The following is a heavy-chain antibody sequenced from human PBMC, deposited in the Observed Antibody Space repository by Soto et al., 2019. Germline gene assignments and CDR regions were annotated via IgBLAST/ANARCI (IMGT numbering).Heavy chain of an antibody. CDR2: IIPIVGTT. D-gene: IGHD4-17*01. Sequence: QVQLVQSGAEVKKPGSSVKVSCKASGGTFNRYSISWVRQAPGQGLEWMGGIIPIVGTTTYPQKFQGRVTITADEPTSTAYMELSSRRSADTAVYYCAREDYDYCDGGNWFDPWVQGTLVTVSS. V-gene: IGHV1-69*12. CDR1: GGTFNRYS. J-gene: IGHJ5*02. CDR3: AREDYDYCDGGNWFDP.